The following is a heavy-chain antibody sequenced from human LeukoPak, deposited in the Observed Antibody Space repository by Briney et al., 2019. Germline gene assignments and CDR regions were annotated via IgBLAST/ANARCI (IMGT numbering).Heavy chain of an antibody. CDR2: IRYDGTNK. D-gene: IGHD6-13*01. CDR3: ARGGPAAGRFDY. V-gene: IGHV3-30*02. CDR1: GFTFSSYG. Sequence: GGSLRLSCAASGFTFSSYGMHWVRQAPGKGLEWVAFIRYDGTNKYYADSVKGRFTISRDNSKNTLYLQMNSLRAEDTAVYYCARGGPAAGRFDYWGQGTLVTVSS. J-gene: IGHJ4*02.